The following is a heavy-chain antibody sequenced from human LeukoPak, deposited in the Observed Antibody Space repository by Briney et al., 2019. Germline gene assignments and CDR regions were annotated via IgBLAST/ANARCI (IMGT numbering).Heavy chain of an antibody. Sequence: SVKASCKASGGTFSSYAISWVRQAPGQGLEWMGGIIPIFGTANYAQKFQGRVTITADESTSTAYMELSSLRSEDTAVYYCARDSSGSFYYYYGMDVWGQGTTVTVSS. V-gene: IGHV1-69*01. CDR1: GGTFSSYA. CDR2: IIPIFGTA. J-gene: IGHJ6*02. D-gene: IGHD3-22*01. CDR3: ARDSSGSFYYYYGMDV.